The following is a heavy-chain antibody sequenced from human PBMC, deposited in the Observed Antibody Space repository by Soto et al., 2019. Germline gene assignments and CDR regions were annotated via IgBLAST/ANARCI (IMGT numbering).Heavy chain of an antibody. CDR2: IYYSGST. V-gene: IGHV4-31*03. D-gene: IGHD3-22*01. CDR3: ARQGPDYYDSSTFDY. CDR1: GGSISCGGYY. Sequence: QVQLQESGPGLVKPSQTLSLTCTVSGGSISCGGYYWSWIRQHPGKGLEWIGYIYYSGSTYYNRSLKSRVTISVETSKNQFSLKLSSVTAADTAVYYCARQGPDYYDSSTFDYWGQGTLVTVSS. J-gene: IGHJ4*02.